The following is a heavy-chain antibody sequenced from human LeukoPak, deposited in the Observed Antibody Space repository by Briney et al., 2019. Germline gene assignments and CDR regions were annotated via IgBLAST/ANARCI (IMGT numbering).Heavy chain of an antibody. CDR2: INHSGST. J-gene: IGHJ4*02. CDR3: ARSNDILTGYGY. Sequence: SETLSLTCAVYGGSLSGYYWSWIRQPPGKGLEWIGEINHSGSTNYNPSLKSRVTISVDTSKNQFSLKLSSVTAADTAVYYCARSNDILTGYGYWGQGTLVTVSS. V-gene: IGHV4-34*01. D-gene: IGHD3-9*01. CDR1: GGSLSGYY.